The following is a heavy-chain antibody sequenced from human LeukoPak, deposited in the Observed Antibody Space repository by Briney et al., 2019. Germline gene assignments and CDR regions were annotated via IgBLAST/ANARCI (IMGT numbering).Heavy chain of an antibody. J-gene: IGHJ4*02. D-gene: IGHD1-20*01. CDR3: ASDRRGYNWNYSDY. V-gene: IGHV1-69*05. CDR1: GGTSSSYA. Sequence: ASVKVSCKASGGTSSSYAISWVRQAPGQGLEWMGRIIPIFGTANYAQKFQGRVTITTDESTSTAYMELSSLRSEDTAVYYCASDRRGYNWNYSDYWGQGTLVTVSS. CDR2: IIPIFGTA.